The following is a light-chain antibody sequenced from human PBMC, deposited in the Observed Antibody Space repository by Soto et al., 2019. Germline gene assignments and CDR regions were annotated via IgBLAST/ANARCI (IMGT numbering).Light chain of an antibody. J-gene: IGKJ1*01. V-gene: IGKV1-27*01. CDR3: QKYNRAPWT. CDR2: ATS. CDR1: QGISNY. Sequence: DIQMTQSPSSLSASVGDRVTITCRASQGISNYLAWYQQKPGKVPRLLIFATSTLQSGAPSRFRGAGSETDFTLTITGLQPEDVATYYCQKYNRAPWTLGQGTKVDI.